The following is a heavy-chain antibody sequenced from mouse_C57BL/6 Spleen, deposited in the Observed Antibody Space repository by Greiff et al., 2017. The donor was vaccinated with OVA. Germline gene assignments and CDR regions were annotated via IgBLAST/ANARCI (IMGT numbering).Heavy chain of an antibody. Sequence: QVQLQQSGAELVKPGASVKLSCKASGYTFTSYWMHWVKQRPGQGLEWIGMIHPNSGSTNYNEKFKSKATLTVDKSSSTAYMQLSSLPSEDSAVYCGARDDSSSYVDYWGQGTPVTVSA. CDR2: IHPNSGST. D-gene: IGHD1-1*01. J-gene: IGHJ3*01. V-gene: IGHV1-64*01. CDR3: ARDDSSSYVDY. CDR1: GYTFTSYW.